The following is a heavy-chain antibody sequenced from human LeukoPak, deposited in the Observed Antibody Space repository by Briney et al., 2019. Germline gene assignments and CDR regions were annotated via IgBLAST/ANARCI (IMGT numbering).Heavy chain of an antibody. Sequence: PGGSLRLSCAASGFTFSSYAMSWVRQAPGKGLEWVSAISGSGGSTYYADSVKGRFTISRDNSKNTLYLQMNSLRAEDTAVYYCAKAGGAEIWFGELNWGQGTLVTVSS. V-gene: IGHV3-23*01. CDR2: ISGSGGST. CDR3: AKAGGAEIWFGELN. J-gene: IGHJ1*01. CDR1: GFTFSSYA. D-gene: IGHD3-10*01.